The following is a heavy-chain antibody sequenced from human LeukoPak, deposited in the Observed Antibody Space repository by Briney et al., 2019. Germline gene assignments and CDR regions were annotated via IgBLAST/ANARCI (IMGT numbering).Heavy chain of an antibody. D-gene: IGHD1-26*01. V-gene: IGHV1-2*02. Sequence: ASVKVSCKASGYTFTSYGISWVRQAPGQGLEWMGWINPSSGGTNYAQKFQGRVTMTRDTSISTAYMELRSLRSDDTAVYYCARGVGMSFDIWGQGTMVTVSS. J-gene: IGHJ3*02. CDR1: GYTFTSYG. CDR3: ARGVGMSFDI. CDR2: INPSSGGT.